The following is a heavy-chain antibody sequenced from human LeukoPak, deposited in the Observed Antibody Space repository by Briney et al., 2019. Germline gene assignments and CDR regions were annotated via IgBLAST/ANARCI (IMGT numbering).Heavy chain of an antibody. CDR3: ARVGFSSGWFAFDY. J-gene: IGHJ4*02. V-gene: IGHV3-23*01. D-gene: IGHD6-19*01. CDR2: ISGSGSST. Sequence: SGGSLRLSCAASGFTFSRYDMSWVRQAPGKGLEWVSAISGSGSSTYYADSVKGRFTISRDTSKNTLFLQMNSLRAEDTALYYCARVGFSSGWFAFDYWGQGTLVTVSS. CDR1: GFTFSRYD.